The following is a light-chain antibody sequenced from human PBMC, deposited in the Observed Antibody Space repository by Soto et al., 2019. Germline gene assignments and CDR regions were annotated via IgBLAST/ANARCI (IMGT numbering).Light chain of an antibody. CDR1: QSVSSNY. J-gene: IGKJ1*01. CDR2: GAS. Sequence: DIVLTQSPGTLSLSPGERATLSCRTSQSVSSNYLAWYQQKPGQAPRLLIYGASTRATGIPDRFSGSGSGADFTLTISRLEPEDFAVYYCQQSGPSFWTFGQGTKVEIK. CDR3: QQSGPSFWT. V-gene: IGKV3-20*01.